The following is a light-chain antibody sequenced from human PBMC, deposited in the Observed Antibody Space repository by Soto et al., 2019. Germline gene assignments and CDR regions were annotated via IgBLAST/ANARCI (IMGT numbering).Light chain of an antibody. J-gene: IGKJ2*01. CDR1: QSVRSNY. Sequence: ETVLTQSPGTVSLSPGERATLSCTTSQSVRSNYLAWYQQKPGQAPRLLVYGVFNRATDIPDRFSGSGSGTDFTLTISGLEPEDSAVYYCQHYYGSPRTFGQGTKLEI. CDR3: QHYYGSPRT. V-gene: IGKV3-20*01. CDR2: GVF.